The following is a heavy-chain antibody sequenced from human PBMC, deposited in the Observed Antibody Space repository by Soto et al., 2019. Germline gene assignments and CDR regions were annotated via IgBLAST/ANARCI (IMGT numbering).Heavy chain of an antibody. V-gene: IGHV3-48*02. CDR1: GFTFSSFA. CDR3: ARNTRGSGSYYPHPFDY. Sequence: GGSLRLSCAASGFTFSSFAMNWVRQAPGKGLEWLSYISSTTSTIYYADSVKGRFTISRVNAKNSLYLQMNSLTDEDTAVYFCARNTRGSGSYYPHPFDYWGQGTLVTVSS. D-gene: IGHD3-10*01. CDR2: ISSTTSTI. J-gene: IGHJ4*02.